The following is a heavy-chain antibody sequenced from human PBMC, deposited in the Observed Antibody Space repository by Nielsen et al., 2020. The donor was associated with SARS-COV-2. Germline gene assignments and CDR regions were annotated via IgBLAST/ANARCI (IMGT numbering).Heavy chain of an antibody. CDR1: GGSFSGYY. D-gene: IGHD3-22*01. CDR3: ARRSYYYDSSGLKGGMDV. CDR2: INHSGST. Sequence: SETLFLTCAVYGGSFSGYYWSWIRQPPGKGLEWIGEINHSGSTNYNPSLKSRVTISVDTSKNQFSLKLSSVTAADTAVYYCARRSYYYDSSGLKGGMDVWGQGTTVTVSS. V-gene: IGHV4-34*01. J-gene: IGHJ6*02.